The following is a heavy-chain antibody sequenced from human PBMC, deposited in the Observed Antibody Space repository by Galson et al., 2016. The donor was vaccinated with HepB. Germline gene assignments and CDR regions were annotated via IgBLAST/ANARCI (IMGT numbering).Heavy chain of an antibody. CDR3: AKDHNGSGRTDAFDI. Sequence: SLRLSCAASGFTFSSYGMHWVRQAPGKGLEWVAVISYDGSNKYYADSVKGRFTISRDNSKNTLYLQMNSLRAEDTAVYYCAKDHNGSGRTDAFDIWGQGTMVTVSS. CDR1: GFTFSSYG. CDR2: ISYDGSNK. V-gene: IGHV3-30*18. J-gene: IGHJ3*02. D-gene: IGHD3-10*01.